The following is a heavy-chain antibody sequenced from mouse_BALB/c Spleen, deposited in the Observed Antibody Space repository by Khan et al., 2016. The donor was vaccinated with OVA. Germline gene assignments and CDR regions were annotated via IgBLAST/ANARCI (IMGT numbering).Heavy chain of an antibody. CDR2: ISYSGRT. J-gene: IGHJ2*01. V-gene: IGHV3-2*02. CDR1: GYSITSDYA. CDR3: ARSVTITTVVATDFDY. D-gene: IGHD1-1*01. Sequence: EVQLQESGPGLVKPSQSPSLTCTVTGYSITSDYAWNWIRQFPGNKLEWMGYISYSGRTSYNPSLKSRISITRDTSKNQFFLQLNSVTTKDTATYYCARSVTITTVVATDFDYWGQGTTLTVSS.